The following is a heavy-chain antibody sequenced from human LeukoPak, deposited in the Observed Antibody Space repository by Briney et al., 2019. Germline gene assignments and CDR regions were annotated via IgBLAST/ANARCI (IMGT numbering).Heavy chain of an antibody. V-gene: IGHV3-30*02. CDR1: GFTFSSYG. D-gene: IGHD6-6*01. CDR2: IRYDGSNK. J-gene: IGHJ3*02. CDR3: ASSTGDKYSSSWGAFDI. Sequence: PGGXXXXXCAASGFTFSSYGMHWVRQAPGKGLEWVAFIRYDGSNKYYADSVKGRFTISRDNSKKTLYLQMNSLRAEDTAVYYCASSTGDKYSSSWGAFDIWGQGTMVTVSS.